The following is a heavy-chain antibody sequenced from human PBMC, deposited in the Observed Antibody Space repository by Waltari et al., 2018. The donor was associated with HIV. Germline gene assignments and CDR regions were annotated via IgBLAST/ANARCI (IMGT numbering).Heavy chain of an antibody. CDR1: GGSFSGYS. CDR2: INQSGST. D-gene: IGHD3-10*01. J-gene: IGHJ4*02. Sequence: QVQLQQWGAGLLKPSETLSVTCAVYGGSFSGYSWGWIRQPPGKGLEWIWEINQSGSTNYNPSLKSRVTISVDTSKNQFSLKLSSVTAADTAVYYCARGGDLDYWGQGTLVTVSS. V-gene: IGHV4-34*01. CDR3: ARGGDLDY.